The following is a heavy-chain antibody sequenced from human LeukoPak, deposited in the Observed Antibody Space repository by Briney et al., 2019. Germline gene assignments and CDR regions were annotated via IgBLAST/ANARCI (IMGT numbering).Heavy chain of an antibody. Sequence: GGSLRLSCVASGITFSTYSMNWVRQAPGKGLGWVSYISSFSGTINYADSVKGRFTISRDNAKNSLYLQMNSLRAEDTAVYHCARDQGGVGYWGQGTLVTVSS. CDR3: ARDQGGVGY. D-gene: IGHD3-16*01. J-gene: IGHJ4*02. CDR2: ISSFSGTI. V-gene: IGHV3-48*01. CDR1: GITFSTYS.